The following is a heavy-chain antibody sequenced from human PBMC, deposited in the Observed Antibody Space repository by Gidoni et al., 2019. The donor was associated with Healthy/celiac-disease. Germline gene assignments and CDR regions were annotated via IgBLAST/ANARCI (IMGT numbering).Heavy chain of an antibody. D-gene: IGHD3-9*01. Sequence: QVQLVESGGGVVQPGRSRRLSCAAPGFTFSSYGMNWVRQAPGKGLEWVAVISYDGSNKYYADSVKGRFTISRDNSKNTLYLQMNSLRAEDTAVYYCAKEPGGYYDILTGYYFGLDYWGQGTLVTVSS. CDR3: AKEPGGYYDILTGYYFGLDY. CDR2: ISYDGSNK. CDR1: GFTFSSYG. J-gene: IGHJ4*02. V-gene: IGHV3-30*18.